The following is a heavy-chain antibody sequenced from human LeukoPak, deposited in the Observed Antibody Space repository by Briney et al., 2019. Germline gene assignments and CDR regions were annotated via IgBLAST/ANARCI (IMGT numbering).Heavy chain of an antibody. CDR3: AEGTAMVYDAFDI. CDR1: GGAFSSYA. V-gene: IGHV1-69*04. J-gene: IGHJ3*02. D-gene: IGHD5-18*01. Sequence: RASVKVSCKASGGAFSSYAISWVRQAPGQGLEWMGRIIPIFGIANYAQKFQGRVTITADKSTSTAYMELSSLRSEDTAVYYCAEGTAMVYDAFDIWGQGTMVTVSS. CDR2: IIPIFGIA.